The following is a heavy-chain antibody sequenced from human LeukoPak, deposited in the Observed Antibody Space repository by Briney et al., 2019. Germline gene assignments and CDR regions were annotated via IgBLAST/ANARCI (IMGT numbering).Heavy chain of an antibody. CDR2: ISGSGTDT. CDR1: GFTFSSYA. V-gene: IGHV3-23*01. Sequence: GGSLRLSCGGSGFTFSSYAMSWARQAPGKGLEWVSAISGSGTDTFYANSVKGRFTISRDNPKNTLYLQMNSLRAEDTAVYDCAKGGGSSCYSPSDYWGQGTLVTVSS. D-gene: IGHD2-15*01. CDR3: AKGGGSSCYSPSDY. J-gene: IGHJ4*02.